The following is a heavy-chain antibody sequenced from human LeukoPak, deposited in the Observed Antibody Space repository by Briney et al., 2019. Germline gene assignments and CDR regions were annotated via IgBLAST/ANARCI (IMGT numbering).Heavy chain of an antibody. J-gene: IGHJ4*02. V-gene: IGHV1-69*04. D-gene: IGHD3-22*01. Sequence: GASVKVSCKASGGTFSSSATSWVRQDPGQGLEWMGRIIPIVGIGNYAQKFQGRVTISADKSTSTVYMELSSLRSEDTAVYYCARDMRSSDYYLAYYFDYWGQGTLVTVSS. CDR2: IIPIVGIG. CDR3: ARDMRSSDYYLAYYFDY. CDR1: GGTFSSSA.